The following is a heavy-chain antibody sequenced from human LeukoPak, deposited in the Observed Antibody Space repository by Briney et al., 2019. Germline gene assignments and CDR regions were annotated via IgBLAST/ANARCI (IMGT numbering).Heavy chain of an antibody. CDR1: GFTFSSYG. J-gene: IGHJ4*02. CDR3: ARGGIQLWRRYYFDY. Sequence: GGSLRLSCAVSGFTFSSYGMHWVRQAPGKGMGCVAVIWYDGSNKYYADSVKGRFTISRDNSKNTLYLQMNSLRAEDTAVYYCARGGIQLWRRYYFDYWGQGTLVTVSS. V-gene: IGHV3-33*01. CDR2: IWYDGSNK. D-gene: IGHD5-18*01.